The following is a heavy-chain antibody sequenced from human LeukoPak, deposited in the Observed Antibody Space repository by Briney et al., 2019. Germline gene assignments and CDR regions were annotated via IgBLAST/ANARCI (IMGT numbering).Heavy chain of an antibody. Sequence: PGGSLRLSCAASGFTFSSYAMSWVRQAPGKRLEWVSAISGSGGSTYYADSVKGRFTISRDNSKNTLYLQMNSLRAEDTAVYYCAKDLGSGWYVAYFDYWGQGTLVTVSS. D-gene: IGHD6-19*01. CDR3: AKDLGSGWYVAYFDY. V-gene: IGHV3-23*01. CDR1: GFTFSSYA. CDR2: ISGSGGST. J-gene: IGHJ4*02.